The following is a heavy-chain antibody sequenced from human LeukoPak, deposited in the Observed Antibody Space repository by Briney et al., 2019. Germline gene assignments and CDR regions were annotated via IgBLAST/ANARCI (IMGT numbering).Heavy chain of an antibody. CDR1: GGSISGYY. D-gene: IGHD3-10*01. CDR2: IYYSGST. J-gene: IGHJ4*02. Sequence: SETLSLTCTVSGGSISGYYWSWIRQPPGKGLEWIGYIYYSGSTNYNPSLKSRVTMSVDTSKNQFSLKMSSVTAADTAIYYCARDYGSGNSQIFDYWGQGTLVTVSS. V-gene: IGHV4-59*01. CDR3: ARDYGSGNSQIFDY.